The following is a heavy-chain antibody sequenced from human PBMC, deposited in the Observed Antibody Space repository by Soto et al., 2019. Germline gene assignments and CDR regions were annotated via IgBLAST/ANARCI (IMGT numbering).Heavy chain of an antibody. V-gene: IGHV3-53*01. CDR1: GVSVRSND. J-gene: IGHJ6*01. CDR2: IDSGGTT. D-gene: IGHD7-27*01. CDR3: GRDLRRAILGGMDV. Sequence: WGSLWLSCAASGVSVRSNDMSGVRKAAGKGLEWVSVIDSGGTTYYADYVKGRFTISRDNSKNTLYLQMNSLRAEDTAVYYCGRDLRRAILGGMDVWGQGTTVTVPS.